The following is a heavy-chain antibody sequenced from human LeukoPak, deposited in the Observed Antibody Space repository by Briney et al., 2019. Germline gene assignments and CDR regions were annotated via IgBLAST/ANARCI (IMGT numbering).Heavy chain of an antibody. D-gene: IGHD2-15*01. CDR2: IYYSGST. V-gene: IGHV4-61*03. CDR1: GGSISSGGYY. CDR3: ASGECSGGSCYALAGY. Sequence: PSETLSLTCTVSGGSISSGGYYWSWIRQHPGKGLEWIGYIYYSGSTYYNPSLKSRVTISVDTSKNHFSLRLSSVTAADTAMYYCASGECSGGSCYALAGYWGQGTLVTVSS. J-gene: IGHJ4*02.